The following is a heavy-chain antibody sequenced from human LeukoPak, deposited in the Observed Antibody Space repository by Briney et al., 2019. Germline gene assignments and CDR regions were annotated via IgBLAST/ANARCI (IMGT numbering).Heavy chain of an antibody. CDR1: GFTFSGYW. J-gene: IGHJ3*02. CDR3: ARDWQWQQLDGDAFDI. Sequence: RGSSRLSCAASGFTFSGYWMSWVRQAPGKGLEWVANIKQDGSEKYYVVSGKDGLRKGRDNDKNSLFLQMNGLRAEDTAVYYCARDWQWQQLDGDAFDIWVQGTMVTVSS. V-gene: IGHV3-7*04. D-gene: IGHD6-13*01. CDR2: IKQDGSEK.